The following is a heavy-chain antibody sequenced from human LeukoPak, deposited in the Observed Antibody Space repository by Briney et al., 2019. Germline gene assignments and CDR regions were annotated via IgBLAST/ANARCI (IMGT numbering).Heavy chain of an antibody. V-gene: IGHV3-11*01. Sequence: GGSLRLSCAASGFTFSDYYMSWIRQAPGKGLEWVSYLSSSGSTIYYADSVKGRFTISRDNAKNSLYLQMNSLRAEDTAVYYCASLSRITGTFGWFDPWGQGTLVTVSS. J-gene: IGHJ5*02. CDR3: ASLSRITGTFGWFDP. D-gene: IGHD1-20*01. CDR2: LSSSGSTI. CDR1: GFTFSDYY.